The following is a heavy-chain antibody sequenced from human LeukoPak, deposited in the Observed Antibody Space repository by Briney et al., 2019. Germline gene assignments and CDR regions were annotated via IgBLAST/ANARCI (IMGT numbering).Heavy chain of an antibody. V-gene: IGHV1-2*06. J-gene: IGHJ4*02. CDR1: GYTFTGYY. Sequence: ASVKVSCKASGYTFTGYYMHWVRQAPGQGLEWMGRINPNSGGTNYAQKFQGRVTMTRDTSISTAYMELSGLRSDDTAVYYCARVSDTVTTDYWGQGTLVTVSS. CDR2: INPNSGGT. CDR3: ARVSDTVTTDY. D-gene: IGHD4-17*01.